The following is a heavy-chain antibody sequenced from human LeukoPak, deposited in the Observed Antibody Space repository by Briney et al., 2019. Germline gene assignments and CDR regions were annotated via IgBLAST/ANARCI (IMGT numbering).Heavy chain of an antibody. CDR2: IYYSGST. CDR3: AREGDLSSSWSGGYFDY. V-gene: IGHV4-59*01. J-gene: IGHJ4*02. D-gene: IGHD6-13*01. CDR1: GGSISSYY. Sequence: SETLSLTCTVSGGSISSYYWSWIRQPPGKGLEWIGYIYYSGSTNYNPSLKSRVTISVDTSKNQFSLKLSSVTAADTAVYYCAREGDLSSSWSGGYFDYWGQGTLVTVSS.